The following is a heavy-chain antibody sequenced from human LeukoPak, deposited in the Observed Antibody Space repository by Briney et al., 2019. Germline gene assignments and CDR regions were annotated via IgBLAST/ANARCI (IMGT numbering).Heavy chain of an antibody. CDR3: ARIGRILTYDY. V-gene: IGHV3-21*01. CDR2: ITSSSSYI. Sequence: GGSLRLSCAASGFTFSSYSMNWVRQAPGKGLEWVSSITSSSSYIYYADSVKGRFTISRDNAKNSLYLQMNSLRAEDTAVYYCARIGRILTYDYWGQGTLVTVSS. J-gene: IGHJ4*02. D-gene: IGHD3-9*01. CDR1: GFTFSSYS.